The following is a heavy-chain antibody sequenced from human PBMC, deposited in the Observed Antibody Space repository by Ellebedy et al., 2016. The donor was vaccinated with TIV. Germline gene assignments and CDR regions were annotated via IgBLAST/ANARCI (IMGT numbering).Heavy chain of an antibody. V-gene: IGHV3-23*01. CDR2: ISGSGGST. CDR3: AREGGSSSGGGFDY. Sequence: GGSLRLSXAASGFTFSSYSMNWVRQAPGKGLEWVSAISGSGGSTYYADSVKGRFTISRDNSKNTLYLQMNSLRAEDTAVYYYAREGGSSSGGGFDYWGQGTLVTVSS. D-gene: IGHD6-6*01. J-gene: IGHJ4*02. CDR1: GFTFSSYS.